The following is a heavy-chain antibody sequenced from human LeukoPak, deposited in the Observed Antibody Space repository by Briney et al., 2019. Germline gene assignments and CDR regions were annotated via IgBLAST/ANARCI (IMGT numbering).Heavy chain of an antibody. CDR1: GFTFSNYW. CDR3: ARGASRAFDI. CDR2: TKEDGSET. V-gene: IGHV3-7*01. J-gene: IGHJ3*02. Sequence: GGSLRLSCAVSGFTFSNYWMKWVRQAPGKGLEWVADTKEDGSETYYVDSVKGRFTGSRDNAKNSLYLQMNSLRVEDTAVYYCARGASRAFDIWGQGTMVTVSS.